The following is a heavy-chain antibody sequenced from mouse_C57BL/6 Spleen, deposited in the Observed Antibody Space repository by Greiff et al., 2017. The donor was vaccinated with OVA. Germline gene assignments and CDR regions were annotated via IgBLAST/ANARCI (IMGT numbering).Heavy chain of an antibody. CDR1: GFNIKDYY. CDR2: IDPEDGDT. CDR3: TTLNWEREYFDV. D-gene: IGHD4-1*01. Sequence: VQLQQSGAELVRPGASVKFSCTASGFNIKDYYMHWVKQRPEQGLEWIGRIDPEDGDTEYAPKFQGKATMTADTSSNTAYLQLSSLTAEDTAVYYCTTLNWEREYFDVWGTGTTVTVSS. V-gene: IGHV14-1*01. J-gene: IGHJ1*03.